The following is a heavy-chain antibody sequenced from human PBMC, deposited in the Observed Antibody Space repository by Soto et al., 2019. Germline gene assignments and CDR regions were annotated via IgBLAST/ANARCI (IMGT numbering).Heavy chain of an antibody. CDR1: EFTFRNYA. V-gene: IGHV3-23*01. Sequence: PGGSLRLSCAASEFTFRNYAMTWVRQAPGKGLEWVSSIDGSGGGAYYSDSVKGRFTVSRDDSQKTLYLQMRSLRVDDTAVYYCARDRGDDYGDYVWFDPWGQGTLVTVSS. D-gene: IGHD4-17*01. J-gene: IGHJ5*02. CDR3: ARDRGDDYGDYVWFDP. CDR2: IDGSGGGA.